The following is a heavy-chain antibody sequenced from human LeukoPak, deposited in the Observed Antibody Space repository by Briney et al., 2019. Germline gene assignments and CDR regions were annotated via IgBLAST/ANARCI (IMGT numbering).Heavy chain of an antibody. Sequence: GASVKVSCKASGYTFTGYYMHWVRQAPGQGLEWMGWIYPNSGGTKYAQKFQGRVTMTRDTSISTAYMELSRLRSDDTAVYYCARTDRLVGATNDYWGQGTLVTVSS. CDR2: IYPNSGGT. CDR3: ARTDRLVGATNDY. J-gene: IGHJ4*02. V-gene: IGHV1-2*02. CDR1: GYTFTGYY. D-gene: IGHD1-26*01.